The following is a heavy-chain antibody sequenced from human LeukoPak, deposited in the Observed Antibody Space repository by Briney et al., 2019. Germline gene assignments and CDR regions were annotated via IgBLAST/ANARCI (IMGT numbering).Heavy chain of an antibody. J-gene: IGHJ4*02. CDR3: ARFITAGFDY. D-gene: IGHD3-16*01. CDR1: GFTFSDYS. V-gene: IGHV3-21*01. Sequence: PGGSLRLSCAASGFTFSDYSMNWVRQAPGKGLEWVSTIGSTSSHMYYADSVKGRFTISRDTAMNSLYLQMDSLRAEDTAVYYCARFITAGFDYWGQGTLVTVSS. CDR2: IGSTSSHM.